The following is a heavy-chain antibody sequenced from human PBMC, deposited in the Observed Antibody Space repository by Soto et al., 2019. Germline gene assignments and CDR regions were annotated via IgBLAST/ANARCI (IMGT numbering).Heavy chain of an antibody. Sequence: GGSLRLSCAASRFTFNSYEMNWVRQAPGKGLEWVSHISSSGNTIYYADSVKGRFTISRDNAKNSLYLQMDSLRAEDTAVYYCTREYCSSTSCYRGYNYYYGMDVWGQGTTVTVSS. V-gene: IGHV3-48*03. CDR3: TREYCSSTSCYRGYNYYYGMDV. CDR1: RFTFNSYE. CDR2: ISSSGNTI. J-gene: IGHJ6*02. D-gene: IGHD2-2*02.